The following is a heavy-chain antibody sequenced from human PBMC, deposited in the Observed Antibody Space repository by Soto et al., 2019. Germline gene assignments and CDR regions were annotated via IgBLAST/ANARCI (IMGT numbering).Heavy chain of an antibody. V-gene: IGHV3-23*01. D-gene: IGHD6-19*01. Sequence: EVQVLESGGGLVQRGGSLRLSCAAAGITFSSFAMGWVRQTPGKGLEWVSGISSSGGSTYYADSVKGRFIISRDNSKSTLHLQINSLRAEDTAIYYCAKGRGSSVGSFDHWGQGTLVTVSS. CDR1: GITFSSFA. CDR3: AKGRGSSVGSFDH. CDR2: ISSSGGST. J-gene: IGHJ4*02.